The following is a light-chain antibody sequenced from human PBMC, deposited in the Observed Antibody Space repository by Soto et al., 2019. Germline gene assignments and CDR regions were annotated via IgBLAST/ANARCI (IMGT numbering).Light chain of an antibody. J-gene: IGLJ1*01. CDR2: RND. CDR3: AAWDDSLSGYV. CDR1: SSYIVSKY. V-gene: IGLV1-47*01. Sequence: QSVLTQPPSASGTPGQRVTISCSGSSSYIVSKYVYWYQQLPGTAPKLLIYRNDQRPSRISDRFSGSKSGTSASLAISGLRSEDEADYYCAAWDDSLSGYVFGTGTKLTVL.